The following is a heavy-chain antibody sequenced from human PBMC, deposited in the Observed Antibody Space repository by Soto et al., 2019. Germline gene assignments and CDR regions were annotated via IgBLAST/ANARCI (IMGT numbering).Heavy chain of an antibody. D-gene: IGHD3-10*01. CDR2: IYYSGST. Sequence: SETLSLTCTVSCGSISSGGYYWSWIRQHPGKGLEWIGYIYYSGSTYYNPSLKSRVTISVDTSKNQFSLKLSSVTAADTAVYYCARGRFGEIHDYWGQGTLVTVSS. V-gene: IGHV4-30-4*08. J-gene: IGHJ4*02. CDR1: CGSISSGGYY. CDR3: ARGRFGEIHDY.